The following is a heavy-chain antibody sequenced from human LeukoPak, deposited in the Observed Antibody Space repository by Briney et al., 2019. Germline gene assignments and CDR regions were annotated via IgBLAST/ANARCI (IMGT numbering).Heavy chain of an antibody. CDR1: GYTFSSYY. J-gene: IGHJ3*02. CDR3: ARGQYYSDTINFYSRHDAFDI. V-gene: IGHV1-46*01. CDR2: INLSAGST. Sequence: GASVKVSCKASGYTFSSYYIHWVRQAPGQGLAWMGIINLSAGSTSYAQRFQGRVTMTRDTSTSTVHMELGSLRSEDTAVYYCARGQYYSDTINFYSRHDAFDIWGQGTMVTVSS. D-gene: IGHD3-22*01.